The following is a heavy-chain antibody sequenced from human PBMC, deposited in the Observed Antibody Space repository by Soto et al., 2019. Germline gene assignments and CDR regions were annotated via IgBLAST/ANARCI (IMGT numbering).Heavy chain of an antibody. J-gene: IGHJ5*02. V-gene: IGHV1-18*01. CDR2: ISAYNGNT. D-gene: IGHD4-17*01. CDR1: GYTFTSYG. CDR3: TVPVTPDYADNWFDP. Sequence: QVQLVQSGAEVKKPGASVKVSCKASGYTFTSYGISWVRQAPGQGLEWMGWISAYNGNTNYAQKLQGRVTMTTDTSTSTAYMELRSLRSDDTAVYYCTVPVTPDYADNWFDPWGQGTLVTVSS.